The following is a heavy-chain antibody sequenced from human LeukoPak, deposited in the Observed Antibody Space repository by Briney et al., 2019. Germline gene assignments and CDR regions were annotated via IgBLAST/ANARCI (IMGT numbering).Heavy chain of an antibody. D-gene: IGHD6-13*01. CDR2: ISAYNGNT. V-gene: IGHV1-18*01. J-gene: IGHJ5*02. Sequence: GASVKVSCKASGYTFTSYGISWVRQAPEQGLEWMGWISAYNGNTNYAQKLQGRVTMTTDTSTSTAYMELRSLRSDDTAVYYCARDSEQQLGFRGTNNWFDPWGQGTLVTVSS. CDR3: ARDSEQQLGFRGTNNWFDP. CDR1: GYTFTSYG.